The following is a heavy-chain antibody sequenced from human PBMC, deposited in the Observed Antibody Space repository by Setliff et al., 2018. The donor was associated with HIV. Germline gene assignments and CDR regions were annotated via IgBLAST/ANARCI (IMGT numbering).Heavy chain of an antibody. CDR1: GFTFSGSA. V-gene: IGHV3-73*01. CDR3: SRHGGSSWPSYYYYLDV. CDR2: IRSKANTYAT. Sequence: QPGGSLRLSCAASGFTFSGSAVHWVRQASGKGLEWVGRIRSKANTYATAYGSSVKGRFTLSRDDSKSTAYLQMNSLKTEDTAVYYCSRHGGSSWPSYYYYLDVWGKGTTVTVSS. D-gene: IGHD6-13*01. J-gene: IGHJ6*03.